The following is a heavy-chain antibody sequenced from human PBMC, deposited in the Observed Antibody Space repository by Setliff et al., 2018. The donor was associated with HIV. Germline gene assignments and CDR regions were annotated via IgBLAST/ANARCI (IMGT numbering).Heavy chain of an antibody. Sequence: ASVKVSCKASGYTFTSYAMHWVRQAPGQRLEWMGWINAGNGNTKYSQKFQGRVTITRDTSASTAYMELSSLRSEDTAVYYCARGLAQPGIAAAGTDAFDIRGQGTMVTVSS. CDR1: GYTFTSYA. CDR3: ARGLAQPGIAAAGTDAFDI. J-gene: IGHJ3*02. D-gene: IGHD6-13*01. CDR2: INAGNGNT. V-gene: IGHV1-3*01.